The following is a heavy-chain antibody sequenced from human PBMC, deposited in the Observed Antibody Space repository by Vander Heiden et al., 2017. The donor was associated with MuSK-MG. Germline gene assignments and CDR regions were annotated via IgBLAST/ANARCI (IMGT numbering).Heavy chain of an antibody. Sequence: QAQLQQSGPGLVKPSQTLSLTCTIRQSPSRGLEWLGRTYYRSKWNTDYALSVKSRMTINPDTSKNQFSLQLNSVTPEDTAVYYCVYSTGPGNMGWFDPWGQGTLVTVSS. CDR3: VYSTGPGNMGWFDP. J-gene: IGHJ5*02. V-gene: IGHV6-1*01. CDR2: TYYRSKWNT. D-gene: IGHD4-4*01.